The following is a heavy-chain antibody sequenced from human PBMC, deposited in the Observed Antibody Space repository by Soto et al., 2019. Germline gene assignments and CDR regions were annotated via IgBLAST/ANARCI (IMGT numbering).Heavy chain of an antibody. V-gene: IGHV4-59*01. CDR2: IYYSGST. J-gene: IGHJ6*02. D-gene: IGHD3-3*01. CDR1: GGSISSYY. CDR3: ARGVSYDFWSGYFGHYGMDV. Sequence: NPSETLSLTCTVSGGSISSYYWSWIRQPPGKGLEWIGYIYYSGSTNYNPSLKSRVTISVDTSKNQFSLKLSSVTAADTAVYYCARGVSYDFWSGYFGHYGMDVWGQGTTVTVSS.